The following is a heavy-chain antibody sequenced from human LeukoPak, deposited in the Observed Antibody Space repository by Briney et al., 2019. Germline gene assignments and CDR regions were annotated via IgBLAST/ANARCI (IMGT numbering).Heavy chain of an antibody. Sequence: GGSLRLSCAASGFTFSSYAMSWARQAPGKGLEWASAISGSGGSTYYADSVKGRFTISRDNSKNTLYLQMNSLRAEDTAVYYCAKDGPGSSWYFDYWGQGTLVTVSS. V-gene: IGHV3-23*01. CDR1: GFTFSSYA. D-gene: IGHD6-13*01. CDR3: AKDGPGSSWYFDY. J-gene: IGHJ4*02. CDR2: ISGSGGST.